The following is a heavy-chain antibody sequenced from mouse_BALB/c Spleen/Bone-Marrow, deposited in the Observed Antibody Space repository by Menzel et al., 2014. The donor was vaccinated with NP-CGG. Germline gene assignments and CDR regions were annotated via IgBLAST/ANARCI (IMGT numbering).Heavy chain of an antibody. J-gene: IGHJ1*01. Sequence: VQLQQSGAELVKPGASVKLSCAASGFNIKDTYMHWVKQRPEQGLEWIGRIDPANGNTKYDPKFQGKATITADTSSNTAYLQLSNLASEDTAVYYWSRTFPTGLYWYLHVWGAGTTVTVSS. CDR2: IDPANGNT. CDR1: GFNIKDTY. V-gene: IGHV14-3*02. D-gene: IGHD1-1*01. CDR3: SRTFPTGLYWYLHV.